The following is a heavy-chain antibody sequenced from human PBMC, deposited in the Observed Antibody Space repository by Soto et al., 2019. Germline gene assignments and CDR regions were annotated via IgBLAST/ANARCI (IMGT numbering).Heavy chain of an antibody. D-gene: IGHD3-22*01. CDR2: IDPSDSYT. Sequence: EVQLVQSGAEVKKPGESLRISCKGSGYSFTSYWISWVRQMPGKGLEWMGRIDPSDSYTNYSPSFQGHVTISADKSISTAYLQWSSLKASDTAMYYCASHDDSSGYRPKPPGYYYYGMDVWGQGTTVTVSS. CDR1: GYSFTSYW. CDR3: ASHDDSSGYRPKPPGYYYYGMDV. V-gene: IGHV5-10-1*03. J-gene: IGHJ6*02.